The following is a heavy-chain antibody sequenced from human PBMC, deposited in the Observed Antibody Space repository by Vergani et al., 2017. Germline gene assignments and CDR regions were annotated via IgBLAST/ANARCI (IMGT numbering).Heavy chain of an antibody. V-gene: IGHV4-61*02. CDR2: IYTSGST. D-gene: IGHD3-22*01. CDR3: ARGGADYYDSSGWYY. CDR1: GGSISSGNYY. Sequence: QVQLQESGPELVKPSQTLSLTCTVSGGSISSGNYYWSWIRKPAGKGLEWIGRIYTSGSTNYNPSLKSRVTISVDTSKNQFSLKLSSVTAADTAVYYCARGGADYYDSSGWYYWGQGTLVTVSS. J-gene: IGHJ4*02.